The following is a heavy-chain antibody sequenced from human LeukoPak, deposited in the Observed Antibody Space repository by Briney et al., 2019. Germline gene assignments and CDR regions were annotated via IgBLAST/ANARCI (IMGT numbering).Heavy chain of an antibody. V-gene: IGHV1-2*02. CDR2: INPNSGGT. CDR1: GYTFTGYY. CDR3: ARDRPHCSGGSCYSRWFDP. J-gene: IGHJ5*02. D-gene: IGHD2-15*01. Sequence: ASVKVSCKASGYTFTGYYMHWVRQAPGQGLEWMGWINPNSGGTNYAQKFQGRVTMTRDTSISTAYMELSRLRSEDTAVYYCARDRPHCSGGSCYSRWFDPWGQGTLVTVSS.